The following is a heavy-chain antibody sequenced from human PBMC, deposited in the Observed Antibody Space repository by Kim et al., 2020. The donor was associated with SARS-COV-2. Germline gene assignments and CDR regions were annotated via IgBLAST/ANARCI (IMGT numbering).Heavy chain of an antibody. D-gene: IGHD2-2*01. CDR3: ASRWRVVPASDAFDI. J-gene: IGHJ3*02. V-gene: IGHV5-51*01. CDR2: FYPGDSDT. CDR1: GYSFTSYW. Sequence: GESLKISCKGSGYSFTSYWIGWVRQMPGKGLEWMGIFYPGDSDTRYSPSFQGQVTISADKSISTAYLQWSSLKASDTAMYYCASRWRVVPASDAFDIWGQGTMVTISS.